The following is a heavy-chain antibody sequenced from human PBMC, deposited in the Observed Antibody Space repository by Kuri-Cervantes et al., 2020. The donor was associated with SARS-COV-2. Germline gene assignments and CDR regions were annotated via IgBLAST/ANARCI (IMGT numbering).Heavy chain of an antibody. Sequence: SVKVSCKASGGTFSSYALSWVRQAPGQGLEWMGGIIPIFGTANYAQKFQGRVTITADESTSTAYMELSSLRSEDTAVYYCARGVGSSWYVDDAFDIWGQGTMVTVSS. V-gene: IGHV1-69*13. D-gene: IGHD6-13*01. CDR3: ARGVGSSWYVDDAFDI. CDR1: GGTFSSYA. J-gene: IGHJ3*02. CDR2: IIPIFGTA.